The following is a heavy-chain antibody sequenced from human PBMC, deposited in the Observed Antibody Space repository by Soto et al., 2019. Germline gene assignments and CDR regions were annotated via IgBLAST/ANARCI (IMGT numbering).Heavy chain of an antibody. D-gene: IGHD3-3*01. CDR1: GDSVARNSAG. V-gene: IGHV6-1*01. Sequence: SQTLSLTCAISGDSVARNSAGWHWIRQSPSRGLEWLGRTYHRSKWYNDYALSVKARITINPDTSKNQFSLQLNSVTPEDTAVYYCARDLLDGVFAYWGQGPPVTVSS. CDR3: ARDLLDGVFAY. CDR2: TYHRSKWYN. J-gene: IGHJ4*02.